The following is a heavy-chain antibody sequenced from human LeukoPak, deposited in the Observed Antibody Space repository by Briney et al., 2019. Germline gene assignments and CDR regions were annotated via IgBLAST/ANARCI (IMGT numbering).Heavy chain of an antibody. CDR1: GGSISSSSYY. CDR2: IYYSGST. CDR3: ATIPCTGGSCYYFDY. V-gene: IGHV4-39*01. Sequence: SETLSLTCTVSGGSISSSSYYWGWIRQPPGKGLEWIGSIYYSGSTYYNPSLKSRVTISLDTSNNQFSLHLISVTAADTAVYYCATIPCTGGSCYYFDYWGQGTLVTVSS. D-gene: IGHD2-15*01. J-gene: IGHJ4*02.